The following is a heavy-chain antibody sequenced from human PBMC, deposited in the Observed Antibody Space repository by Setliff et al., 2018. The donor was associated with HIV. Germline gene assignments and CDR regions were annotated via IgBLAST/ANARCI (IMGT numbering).Heavy chain of an antibody. J-gene: IGHJ4*02. D-gene: IGHD3-22*01. Sequence: PGGSLRLSCAASGFTFSSYSMNWVRQAPGKGLEWVSFISSSSSYIYYADSVKGRFAISRDNAKNSLNLEMNSLRAEDTAVYYCARDREYYDSSGSYYFDYWGQGTLVTVSS. CDR3: ARDREYYDSSGSYYFDY. V-gene: IGHV3-21*06. CDR2: ISSSSSYI. CDR1: GFTFSSYS.